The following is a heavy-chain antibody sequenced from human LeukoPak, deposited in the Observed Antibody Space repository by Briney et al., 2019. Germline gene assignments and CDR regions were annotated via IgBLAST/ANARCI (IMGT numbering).Heavy chain of an antibody. CDR3: ARRLGSLPALYHSRAIDY. Sequence: SETLSLTCAVYGGSFSGYYWSWIRQPPGKGLEWIGEINHSGSTNYNPSLKSRVTISVDTSKSQFSLKLSSVTAADTAVYYCARRLGSLPALYHSRAIDYWGQGTLVTVSS. J-gene: IGHJ4*02. CDR2: INHSGST. CDR1: GGSFSGYY. V-gene: IGHV4-34*01. D-gene: IGHD2-2*02.